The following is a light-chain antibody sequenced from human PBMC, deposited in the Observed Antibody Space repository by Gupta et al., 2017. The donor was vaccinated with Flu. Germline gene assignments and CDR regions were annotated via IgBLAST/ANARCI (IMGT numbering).Light chain of an antibody. CDR3: QQRYNWPPT. J-gene: IGKJ1*01. Sequence: PAPLSLPPGERATPSCRASQSVSRYLAWYQRKPGQPPRLLIYDTSDRATGIPARFSGSGSGTDFTLTISSLDPEDFAVYYCQQRYNWPPTFGQGTKVEV. V-gene: IGKV3-11*01. CDR1: QSVSRY. CDR2: DTS.